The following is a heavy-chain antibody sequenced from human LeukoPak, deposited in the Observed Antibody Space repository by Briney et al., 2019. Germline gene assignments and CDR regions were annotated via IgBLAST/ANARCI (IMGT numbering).Heavy chain of an antibody. CDR2: IRSKANSYAT. V-gene: IGHV3-73*01. CDR3: ATPKTSSSWYAGGYYFDY. CDR1: GFTFSGSA. Sequence: GGSLRLSCAASGFTFSGSAMHWVRQASGKGLEWVGRIRSKANSYATAYAASVKGRFTISRDDSKNTLYLQMNSLRAEDTAVYYCATPKTSSSWYAGGYYFDYWGQGTLVTVSS. J-gene: IGHJ4*02. D-gene: IGHD6-13*01.